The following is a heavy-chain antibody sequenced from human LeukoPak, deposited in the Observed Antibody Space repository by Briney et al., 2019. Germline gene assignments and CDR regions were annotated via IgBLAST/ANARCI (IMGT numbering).Heavy chain of an antibody. V-gene: IGHV1-69*13. J-gene: IGHJ4*02. D-gene: IGHD3-22*01. Sequence: GASVKVSCKASGGTFGSYAVSWVRQAPGQGLEWMGGIIPFFGSTNYAQKFQGRVTIIADESTSTAYMELSSLRSEDTAVYYCAMGPRKLYYYDSSDYYYFDYWGQGTLVTVSS. CDR1: GGTFGSYA. CDR3: AMGPRKLYYYDSSDYYYFDY. CDR2: IIPFFGST.